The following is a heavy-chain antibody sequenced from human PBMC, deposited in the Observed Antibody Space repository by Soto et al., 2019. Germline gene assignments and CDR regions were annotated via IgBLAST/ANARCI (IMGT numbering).Heavy chain of an antibody. D-gene: IGHD6-6*01. CDR3: ARGLGSSPFFDY. V-gene: IGHV1-8*01. Sequence: ASVKVSCKASGYTFTSYDINWVRQATGQGPEWMGWMNPNSGNTGYAQKFQGRVTMTRNTSISTAYMELSSLRSEDTAVYYCARGLGSSPFFDYWGQGTLITVSS. CDR1: GYTFTSYD. CDR2: MNPNSGNT. J-gene: IGHJ4*02.